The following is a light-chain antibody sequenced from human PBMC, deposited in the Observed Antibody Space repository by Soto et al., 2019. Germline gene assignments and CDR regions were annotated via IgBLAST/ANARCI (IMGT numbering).Light chain of an antibody. Sequence: AIHLTQSPSSLSASVGYRFTITCRASQGISNYLAWYQQKPGKAPKLLIYKASSLESGVPSRFRGTGSGTDFTLTISSLQPEDFETYFCQQAFSDEWTFGQGTKVDIK. J-gene: IGKJ1*01. CDR2: KAS. CDR3: QQAFSDEWT. V-gene: IGKV1-13*02. CDR1: QGISNY.